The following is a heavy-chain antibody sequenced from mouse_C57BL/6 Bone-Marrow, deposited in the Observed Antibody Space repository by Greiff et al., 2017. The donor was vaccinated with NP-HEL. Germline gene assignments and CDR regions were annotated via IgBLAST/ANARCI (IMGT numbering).Heavy chain of an antibody. CDR2: INPGSGGT. V-gene: IGHV1-54*01. CDR3: ANCNYWYFDV. Sequence: VLRVESGAELVRPGTSVKVSCKASGYAFTNYLIEWVKQRPGQGLEWIGVINPGSGGTNYNEKFKGKATLTADKSSSTAYMQLSSLTSEDSAVYFCANCNYWYFDVWGTGTTVTVSS. J-gene: IGHJ1*03. CDR1: GYAFTNYL.